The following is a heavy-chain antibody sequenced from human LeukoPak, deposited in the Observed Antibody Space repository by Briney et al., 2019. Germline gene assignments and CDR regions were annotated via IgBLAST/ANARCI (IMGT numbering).Heavy chain of an antibody. CDR3: ARGAAAGKPY. Sequence: GGSLRLSCAASGFTFSLYAMHWVRQAPGKGLEFVSAINSNGVSTYYAHSVKGRFTISRDKAKNYVYLQMNSLRAEDTAVYYCARGAAAGKPYWGQGTLITVSS. V-gene: IGHV3-64*01. CDR1: GFTFSLYA. D-gene: IGHD6-13*01. J-gene: IGHJ4*02. CDR2: INSNGVST.